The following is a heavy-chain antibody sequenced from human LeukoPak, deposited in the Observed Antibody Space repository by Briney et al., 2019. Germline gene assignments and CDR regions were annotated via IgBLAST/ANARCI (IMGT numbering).Heavy chain of an antibody. Sequence: GGSLRLSCAASGFTVSSNYMSWVRQAPGKGLEWVSVIYSGGSTYYADSVKGRFTISRDNSKNTLYLQMNSLRAEDTAVYYCAREGSNRPYYYDSSYYFDYWGQGTLVTVSS. V-gene: IGHV3-66*01. J-gene: IGHJ4*02. CDR1: GFTVSSNY. CDR3: AREGSNRPYYYDSSYYFDY. D-gene: IGHD3-22*01. CDR2: IYSGGST.